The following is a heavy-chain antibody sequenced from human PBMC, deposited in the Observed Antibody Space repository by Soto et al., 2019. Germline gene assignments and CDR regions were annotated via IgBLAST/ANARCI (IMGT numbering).Heavy chain of an antibody. J-gene: IGHJ4*02. D-gene: IGHD4-17*01. V-gene: IGHV3-30*18. CDR1: GFTFSSYG. Sequence: QVQLVESGGGVVHPGRSLRLSCAASGFTFSSYGMHWVRQAPGKGLEWVAVISYDGSNKYYADSVKGRFTISRDNSKTTMYMQMNSLRAEDTAVYYCAKDRRAFYGDYDWGEVDDWCQGTLVTVSS. CDR3: AKDRRAFYGDYDWGEVDD. CDR2: ISYDGSNK.